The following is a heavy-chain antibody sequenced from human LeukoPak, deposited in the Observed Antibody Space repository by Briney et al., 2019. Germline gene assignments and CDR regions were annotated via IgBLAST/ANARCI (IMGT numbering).Heavy chain of an antibody. CDR3: ARASHYYDSSGYSSADGARSDY. V-gene: IGHV4-34*01. CDR1: GGSFSGYY. D-gene: IGHD3-22*01. J-gene: IGHJ4*02. CDR2: INHSGST. Sequence: SETLSLTCAVYGGSFSGYYWSWIRQPPGKGLEWIGEINHSGSTNYNPSLKSRVTISVDTSKNQFSLKLSSVTAADTAVYYCARASHYYDSSGYSSADGARSDYWGQGTLVTVSS.